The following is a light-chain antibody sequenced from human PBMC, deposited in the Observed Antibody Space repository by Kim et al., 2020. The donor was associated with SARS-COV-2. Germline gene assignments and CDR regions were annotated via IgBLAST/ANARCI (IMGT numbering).Light chain of an antibody. Sequence: DIQMTQSPSTLSASVGDRVTVTCRASQSISDWVAWYQQKPGKAPKLLMYKASTLETGVQSRFSGSGSGTEFTLTISSLQPDDFATYYCQQYKTFWTFGQGTKVDIK. J-gene: IGKJ1*01. CDR1: QSISDW. V-gene: IGKV1-5*03. CDR2: KAS. CDR3: QQYKTFWT.